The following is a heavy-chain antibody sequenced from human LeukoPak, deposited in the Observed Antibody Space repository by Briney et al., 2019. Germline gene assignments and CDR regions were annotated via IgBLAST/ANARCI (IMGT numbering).Heavy chain of an antibody. CDR3: AGVRYSSSWSFDY. Sequence: SVKVSCKASGGTFSSYAISWVRQAPGQGLEWMGGIIPIFGTANYAQKFQGRVTITADESTSTAYMELSSLRSEDTAVYYCAGVRYSSSWSFDYWGQGTLVTVSS. D-gene: IGHD6-13*01. J-gene: IGHJ4*02. V-gene: IGHV1-69*13. CDR1: GGTFSSYA. CDR2: IIPIFGTA.